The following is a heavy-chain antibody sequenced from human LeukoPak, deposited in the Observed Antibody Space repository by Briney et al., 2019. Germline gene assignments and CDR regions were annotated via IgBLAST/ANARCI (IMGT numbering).Heavy chain of an antibody. CDR2: INHSEST. D-gene: IGHD5-12*01. V-gene: IGHV4-34*01. Sequence: SETLSLTCAVYGGSFSGYYWSWIRQPPGKGREWIGEINHSESTNYNPSLKSRVTISVDTSKNQFSLKLSSVTAADTAVYYCARDRIVATTYYYYYGMDVWGKGTTVTVSS. J-gene: IGHJ6*04. CDR3: ARDRIVATTYYYYYGMDV. CDR1: GGSFSGYY.